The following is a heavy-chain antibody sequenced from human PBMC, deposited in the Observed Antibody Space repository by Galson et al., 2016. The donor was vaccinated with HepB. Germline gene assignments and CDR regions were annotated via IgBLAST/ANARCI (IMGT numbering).Heavy chain of an antibody. Sequence: LSLTCTVSGGSIIPYSWTWIRQSPGKGLAWIGYIYHSGSTKYNSSLKSRVTISVDTSKNQFSLNLNSVPAAETAVYYCARSGGRDWYFDLWGRGPLVTVYS. V-gene: IGHV4-59*08. D-gene: IGHD2-15*01. CDR3: ARSGGRDWYFDL. CDR2: IYHSGST. CDR1: GGSIIPYS. J-gene: IGHJ2*01.